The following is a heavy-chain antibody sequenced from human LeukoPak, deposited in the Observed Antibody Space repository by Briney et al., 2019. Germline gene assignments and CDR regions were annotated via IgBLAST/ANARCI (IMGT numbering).Heavy chain of an antibody. CDR1: GFTFSSYS. D-gene: IGHD2-2*01. CDR3: ARGPIIGIVIVPAADDYYYMDV. Sequence: GGSLRLSCAASGFTFSSYSMNWVRQAPGKGLEWVSSISSSSSYIYYADSVKGRFTISRDNAKNSLYLQMNSLRAEDTAVYYCARGPIIGIVIVPAADDYYYMDVWGKGTTVTVSS. V-gene: IGHV3-21*01. CDR2: ISSSSSYI. J-gene: IGHJ6*03.